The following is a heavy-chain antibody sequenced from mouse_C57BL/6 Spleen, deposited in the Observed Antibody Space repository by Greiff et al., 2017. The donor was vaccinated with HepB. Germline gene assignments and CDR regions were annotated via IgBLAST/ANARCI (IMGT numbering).Heavy chain of an antibody. D-gene: IGHD1-1*01. Sequence: EVKLVESGEGLVKPGGSLKLSCAASGFTFSSYAMSWVRQTPEKRLEWVAYISSGGDYIYYADTVKGRFTISRDNARNTLYLQMSSLKSEDTAMYYCTRGTTVVARNWYFDVWGTGTTVTVSS. CDR3: TRGTTVVARNWYFDV. CDR1: GFTFSSYA. CDR2: ISSGGDYI. J-gene: IGHJ1*03. V-gene: IGHV5-9-1*02.